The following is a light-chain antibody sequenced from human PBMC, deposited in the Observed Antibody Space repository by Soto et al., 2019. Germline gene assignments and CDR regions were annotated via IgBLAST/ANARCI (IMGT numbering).Light chain of an antibody. CDR1: QGISNY. Sequence: DIQMTQSPSSLSASVGDRVTITCRASQGISNYLAWYQQKPGKVPKLLIYAASTMQSGIPSRFSGSGSGTEFTLTISSLQPEDVATYYCQKYNSAPRTFGQGTKVEIK. CDR3: QKYNSAPRT. CDR2: AAS. J-gene: IGKJ1*01. V-gene: IGKV1-27*01.